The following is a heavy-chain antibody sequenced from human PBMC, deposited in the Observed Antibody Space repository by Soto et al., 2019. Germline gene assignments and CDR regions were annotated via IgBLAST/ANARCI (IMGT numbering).Heavy chain of an antibody. Sequence: GGSLRLSCAASGFTFSSYGMHWVRQAPGKGLEWVAVIWNDGSNKYYADSVKGRFTISRDNSKNTLYLQMNSLRAEDTAVYYCARDLAVTTKLDVWGKGTTVTVSS. J-gene: IGHJ6*04. CDR3: ARDLAVTTKLDV. CDR1: GFTFSSYG. CDR2: IWNDGSNK. V-gene: IGHV3-33*01. D-gene: IGHD4-17*01.